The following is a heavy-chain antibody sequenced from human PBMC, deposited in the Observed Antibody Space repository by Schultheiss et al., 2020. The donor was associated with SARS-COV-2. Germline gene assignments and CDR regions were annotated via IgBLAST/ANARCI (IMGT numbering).Heavy chain of an antibody. V-gene: IGHV3-30*03. CDR3: ARGGDSSSWYYFDY. CDR1: GFTFSSYA. CDR2: ISYDGSNK. D-gene: IGHD6-13*01. J-gene: IGHJ4*02. Sequence: GGSLRLSCAASGFTFSSYAMSWVRQAPGKGLEWVAVISYDGSNKYYADSVKGRFTISRDNSKNTLYLQMNSLRAEDTAVYYCARGGDSSSWYYFDYWGQGTLVTVSS.